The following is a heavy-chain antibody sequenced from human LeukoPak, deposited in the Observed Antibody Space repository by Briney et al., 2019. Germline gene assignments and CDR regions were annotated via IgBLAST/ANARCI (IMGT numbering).Heavy chain of an antibody. V-gene: IGHV3-21*01. CDR3: ARDSDYYDSRVVDF. Sequence: PGGSLRLSCVASGFPFSSVGMNWVRQAPGKGLEWVSYISSDPSHTYYADSVRGRFTISRDNAKHSLYLQMDNLRTEDTAMYYCARDSDYYDSRVVDFWGQGTRVTVSS. CDR2: ISSDPSHT. CDR1: GFPFSSVG. J-gene: IGHJ4*02. D-gene: IGHD3-22*01.